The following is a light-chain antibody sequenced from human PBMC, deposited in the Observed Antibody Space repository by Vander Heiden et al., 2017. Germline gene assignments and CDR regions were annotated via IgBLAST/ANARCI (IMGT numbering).Light chain of an antibody. CDR3: CSYAGSLYV. CDR1: RSNVGSYNL. Sequence: QSALTQPASVSGSPGQSITISCTGTRSNVGSYNLVSWCQQHPSKAPKLMIYEVSKWPSGISNRFSGSKSGNTASLTSSGLQAEDEADYYCCSYAGSLYVFGTGTKVTVL. V-gene: IGLV2-23*02. CDR2: EVS. J-gene: IGLJ1*01.